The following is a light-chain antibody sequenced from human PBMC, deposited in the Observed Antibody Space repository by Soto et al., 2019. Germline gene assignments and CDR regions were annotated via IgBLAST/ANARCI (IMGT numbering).Light chain of an antibody. Sequence: QSVLTQPASVSGSPGQSITISCTGTSSDVGGHNYVSWYQQHPGKAPKLMIYEVSNRPSGVSNRFSGSKSGNTASLTISGLQAEDEADYSCSSYTISTAYLFGTGTKVPS. V-gene: IGLV2-14*01. CDR2: EVS. J-gene: IGLJ1*01. CDR1: SSDVGGHNY. CDR3: SSYTISTAYL.